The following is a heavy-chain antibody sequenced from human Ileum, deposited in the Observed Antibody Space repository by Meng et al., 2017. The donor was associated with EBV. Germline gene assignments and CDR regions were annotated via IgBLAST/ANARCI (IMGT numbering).Heavy chain of an antibody. Sequence: RRQESASGLVKPPETLSSTCPVYGGSISGGGHSWHWIRQQPGKGLQCIGYIYYSGSAYYNPSLKSRVTLSVDRSTNQFSLNLSSVTAADTAVYYCARGAYFDYWGQGTLVTVSS. CDR1: GGSISGGGHS. V-gene: IGHV4-30-2*01. CDR2: IYYSGSA. CDR3: ARGAYFDY. J-gene: IGHJ4*02.